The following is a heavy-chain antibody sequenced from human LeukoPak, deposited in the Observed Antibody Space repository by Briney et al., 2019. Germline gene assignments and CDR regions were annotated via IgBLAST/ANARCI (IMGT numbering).Heavy chain of an antibody. CDR3: AKDTSGYSGHNWFDP. J-gene: IGHJ5*02. CDR2: ISGSGGST. D-gene: IGHD6-13*01. Sequence: GGSLRLSCAASGFSFSSCAMGWVRQAPGKGLEWVSAISGSGGSTYYADSVKGRFTISRDNSKNTLYLQMNSLRAEDTAVYYCAKDTSGYSGHNWFDPWGQGTLVTVSS. CDR1: GFSFSSCA. V-gene: IGHV3-23*01.